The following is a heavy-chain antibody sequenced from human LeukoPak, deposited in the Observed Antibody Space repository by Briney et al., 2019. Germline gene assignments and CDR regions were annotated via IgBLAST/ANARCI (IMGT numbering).Heavy chain of an antibody. CDR3: ARGRVSSSTWYSTYYYYFSMDV. CDR2: MYYSGTT. D-gene: IGHD1-1*01. Sequence: LETLSLTCTVSGGSISSSSYYWGWIRQPPGKGLEWIGSMYYSGTTYYNPSLNGRVSISRDTTNNLFSLRLRSVTAADTAVYFCARGRVSSSTWYSTYYYYFSMDVWGKGTTVTVSS. CDR1: GGSISSSSYY. V-gene: IGHV4-39*07. J-gene: IGHJ6*03.